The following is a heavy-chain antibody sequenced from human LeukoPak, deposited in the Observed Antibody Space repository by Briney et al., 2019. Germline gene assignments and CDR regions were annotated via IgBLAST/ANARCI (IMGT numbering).Heavy chain of an antibody. CDR1: GVSINNYY. Sequence: SETLSLTCTVSGVSINNYYWSWVRQTPGKGLEWIGLLSYTGTTNYNPSLKSQVTVSVDTSKNQFSLKLSSVTAADTAVYYCAREAVLLWFGDWYYGMDVWGQGTTVTVSS. D-gene: IGHD3-10*01. J-gene: IGHJ6*02. CDR2: LSYTGTT. CDR3: AREAVLLWFGDWYYGMDV. V-gene: IGHV4-59*12.